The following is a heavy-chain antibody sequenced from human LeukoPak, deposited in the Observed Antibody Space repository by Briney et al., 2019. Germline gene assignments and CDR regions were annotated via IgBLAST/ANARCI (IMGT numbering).Heavy chain of an antibody. J-gene: IGHJ4*02. CDR2: IYHSGST. Sequence: PSETLSLTCAVSGYSISSGYYWGWIRQPPGKGLEWIGSIYHSGSTYYNPSLKSRVTISVGTSKNQFSLKLSSVTAADTAVYYCAAPSRELTIYSPQRWGQGTLVTVSS. D-gene: IGHD2/OR15-2a*01. CDR3: AAPSRELTIYSPQR. CDR1: GYSISSGYY. V-gene: IGHV4-38-2*01.